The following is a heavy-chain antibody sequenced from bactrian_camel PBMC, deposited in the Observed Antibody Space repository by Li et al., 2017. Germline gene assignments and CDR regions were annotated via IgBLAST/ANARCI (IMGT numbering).Heavy chain of an antibody. D-gene: IGHD1*01. J-gene: IGHJ4*01. CDR2: IYTGGGDI. CDR1: GLPHSSYC. Sequence: HVQLVESGGGSVQAGESLTLSCAVSGLPHSSYCLGWFRQAAGKEREGVASIYTGGGDIAYADSVKGRFTISQDTAKNTLYLQMNSLKPEDSAVYYCAADDPLRVGYFPPPCHPPRMSMCTGARGPRSPSP. CDR3: AADDPLRVGYFPPPCHPPRMSMCT. V-gene: IGHV3S6*01.